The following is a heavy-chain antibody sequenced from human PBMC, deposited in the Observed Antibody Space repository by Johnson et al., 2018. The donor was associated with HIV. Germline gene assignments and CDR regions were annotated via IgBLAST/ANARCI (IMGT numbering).Heavy chain of an antibody. Sequence: QVQLVESWGGVVQPGRSLRLSCAVSGFTFRSYAMHWVRQAPGKGLEWVAVISYDGSNKYNVDSVKGRFTISRDNSKNTLYLQMNSLRAEDTAVYYCAREAGGEAVAGPEMDAFDIWGQGTMVIVSS. CDR3: AREAGGEAVAGPEMDAFDI. V-gene: IGHV3-30*04. J-gene: IGHJ3*02. CDR2: ISYDGSNK. D-gene: IGHD6-19*01. CDR1: GFTFRSYA.